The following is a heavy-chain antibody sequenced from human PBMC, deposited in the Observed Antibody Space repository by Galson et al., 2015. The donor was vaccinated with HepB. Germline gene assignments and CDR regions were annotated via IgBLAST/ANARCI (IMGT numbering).Heavy chain of an antibody. CDR2: ISAYNGNT. CDR3: ARTPGALMEVYYYGMDV. V-gene: IGHV1-18*01. J-gene: IGHJ6*02. Sequence: SVKVSCKASGYTFTSYGISWVRQAPGQGLEWMGWISAYNGNTDYAQKLQGRVTMTTDTSTSTAYMELRSLRSDDTAVYYCARTPGALMEVYYYGMDVWGQGTTVTVSS. CDR1: GYTFTSYG. D-gene: IGHD3-10*01.